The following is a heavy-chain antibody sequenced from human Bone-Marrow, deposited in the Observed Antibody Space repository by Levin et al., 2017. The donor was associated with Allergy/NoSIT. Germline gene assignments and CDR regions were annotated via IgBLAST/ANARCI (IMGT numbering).Heavy chain of an antibody. CDR3: ERHGTIRGCDCWGKGLDWLSLLYSPLPTSSHPSLPRRVTLSVATTTHYFSLTLHSVFAADPALYFCARHGPIMRFAC. J-gene: IGHJ4*02. D-gene: IGHD2-21*02. CDR1: GDSLTSTNYY. Sequence: NASETLSLTCNVSGDSLTSTNYYWGWIRQPPGKGLEWIGSIYYGGSTFYNPSLKSRGTISVDTTKKYFSLKLHSVSAADTARYGCERHGTIRGCDCWGKGLDWLSLLYSPLPTSSHPSLPRRVTLSVATTTHYFSLTLHSVFAADPALYFCARHGPIMRFACWGPGTRVAVSS. V-gene: IGHV4-39*01. CDR2: IYYGGST.